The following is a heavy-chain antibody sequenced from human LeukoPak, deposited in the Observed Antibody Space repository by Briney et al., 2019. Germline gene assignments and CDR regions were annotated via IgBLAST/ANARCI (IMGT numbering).Heavy chain of an antibody. CDR2: INHSGST. CDR1: GGSFSGYY. V-gene: IGHV4-34*01. D-gene: IGHD2-2*01. Sequence: SETLSLTCAVYGGSFSGYYWSWIRQPPGKGLEWIGEINHSGSTNYNPSLKSRVTISVDTSKNQFSLRLSSVTAADTAVYYCARLQYCSGTSCYWFDPWGQGTLVTVSS. J-gene: IGHJ5*02. CDR3: ARLQYCSGTSCYWFDP.